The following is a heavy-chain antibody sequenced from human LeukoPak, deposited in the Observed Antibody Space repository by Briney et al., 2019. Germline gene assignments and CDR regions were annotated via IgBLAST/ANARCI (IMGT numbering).Heavy chain of an antibody. CDR3: ARDQTYYDFWSGYYGFDY. J-gene: IGHJ4*02. Sequence: PGGSLRLSCAASGFIFSTSWMSWVRQAPGKGLEWVAHIKQDGSEKYYVDSVKGRFTISRDNAKNSLYLQMNSLRAEDTAVYYCARDQTYYDFWSGYYGFDYWGQGTLVTVSS. V-gene: IGHV3-7*01. CDR2: IKQDGSEK. D-gene: IGHD3-3*01. CDR1: GFIFSTSW.